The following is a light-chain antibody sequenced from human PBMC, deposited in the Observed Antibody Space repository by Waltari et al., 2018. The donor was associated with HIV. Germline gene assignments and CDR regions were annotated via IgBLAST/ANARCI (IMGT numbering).Light chain of an antibody. CDR3: QVWDSSRGLSFV. Sequence: SSELTQSLSVSVALGQTARITCGGNNIGSKNVHWYQQKPGQAPVLVIYRDSNRPSGIPERFSGSNSGNTATLTISRAQAGDEADYYCQVWDSSRGLSFVFGSGTKVTVL. V-gene: IGLV3-9*01. CDR2: RDS. CDR1: NIGSKN. J-gene: IGLJ1*01.